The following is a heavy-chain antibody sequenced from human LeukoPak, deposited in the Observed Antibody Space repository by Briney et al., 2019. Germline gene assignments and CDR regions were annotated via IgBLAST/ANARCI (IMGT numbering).Heavy chain of an antibody. CDR3: AWAYYYDSTGYFEDEY. CDR1: GVPLSRYN. J-gene: IGHJ4*02. D-gene: IGHD3-22*01. CDR2: LNYSEKT. V-gene: IGHV4-34*01. Sequence: SDPLSLTCAVCGVPLSRYNWFCLRQPPGKGLEEIGKLNYSEKTIYNPSLKRRVTISINDSENVFSVKLPSVTAADPAVYFCAWAYYYDSTGYFEDEYWGPGTLVAVSS.